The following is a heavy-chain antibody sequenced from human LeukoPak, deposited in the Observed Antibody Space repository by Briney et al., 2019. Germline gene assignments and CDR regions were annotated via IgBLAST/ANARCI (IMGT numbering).Heavy chain of an antibody. CDR2: IYYSGSP. CDR1: GGSISTRNYY. J-gene: IGHJ4*02. CDR3: ARLVDGYNPDY. D-gene: IGHD5-24*01. Sequence: SETLSLTCTVSGGSISTRNYYWGWIRQPPGKGLEWIGGIYYSGSPYYNPSLKSRVTISVDTSKNQFSLKLRSMTAADTAVYYCARLVDGYNPDYWGQGTLVTVSS. V-gene: IGHV4-39*01.